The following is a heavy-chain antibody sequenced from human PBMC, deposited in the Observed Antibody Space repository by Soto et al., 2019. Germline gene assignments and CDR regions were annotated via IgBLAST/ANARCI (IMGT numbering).Heavy chain of an antibody. CDR1: GFTFSTYT. Sequence: PGVSLRLSCAASGFTFSTYTINWVRQAPGKGLEWVASISSSSRDIFYADSVKDRFTISRDNANSSVDLQMNSLRVGDTAIYYCARGSWGGDGIDVWGQGTTVTVSS. CDR2: ISSSSRDI. CDR3: ARGSWGGDGIDV. V-gene: IGHV3-21*01. J-gene: IGHJ6*02. D-gene: IGHD3-16*01.